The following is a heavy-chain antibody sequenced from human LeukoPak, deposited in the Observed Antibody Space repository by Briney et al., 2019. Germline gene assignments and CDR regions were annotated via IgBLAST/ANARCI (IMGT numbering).Heavy chain of an antibody. J-gene: IGHJ6*03. CDR2: INYSGST. Sequence: TSETLSLTCTVSGGSISSGDYYWSWIRQPPGKGLDWIVYINYSGSTYYNPSLKSRDTLSVDTTKNQFSLKLSSVTAADTAVYYCARANYDYYYMDVWGKGTTVTVSS. V-gene: IGHV4-30-4*08. CDR3: ARANYDYYYMDV. CDR1: GGSISSGDYY.